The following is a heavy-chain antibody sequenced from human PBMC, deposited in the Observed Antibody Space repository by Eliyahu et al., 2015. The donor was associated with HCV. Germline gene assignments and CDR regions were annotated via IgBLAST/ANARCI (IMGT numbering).Heavy chain of an antibody. Sequence: QVQLQESGPGLVKPSETLTLTCTVSGGSIXTYYWRWIRQPPGKGLEWXGYMYXSGSTPYNPSLKSRLTISLDTSKNQFSLKLSSVTAADTAVYYCASGGGGIAVAGTGGWFDPWGQGTLVTVSS. CDR3: ASGGGGIAVAGTGGWFDP. J-gene: IGHJ5*02. CDR1: GGSIXTYY. V-gene: IGHV4-59*01. CDR2: MYXSGST. D-gene: IGHD6-19*01.